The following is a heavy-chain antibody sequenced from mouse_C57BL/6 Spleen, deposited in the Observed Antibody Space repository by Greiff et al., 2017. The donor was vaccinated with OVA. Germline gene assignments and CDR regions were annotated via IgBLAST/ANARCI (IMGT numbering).Heavy chain of an antibody. CDR1: GYTFTDHT. V-gene: IGHV1-78*01. CDR2: IYPRDGST. CDR3: ARGVWYLYYAMDY. Sequence: VQLQQSDAELVKPGASVKISCKVSGYTFTDHTIHWMKQRPEQGLEWIGYIYPRDGSTKYNEKFKGKATLTADKSSSTAYMQLNSLTSEDSAVYFWARGVWYLYYAMDYWGQGTSVTVSS. D-gene: IGHD2-10*02. J-gene: IGHJ4*01.